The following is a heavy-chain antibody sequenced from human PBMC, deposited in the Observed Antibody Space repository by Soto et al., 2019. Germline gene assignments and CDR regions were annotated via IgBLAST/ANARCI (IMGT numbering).Heavy chain of an antibody. CDR1: GFTFSSYS. V-gene: IGHV3-48*02. J-gene: IGHJ3*02. CDR3: ARDYLYAFDI. Sequence: EVQLVESGGGLVQPGGSLRLSCAASGFTFSSYSMNWVRQAPGKGLEWVSYISSRSTSKYYEDSVRGRFTISRDNAKNSLYLQRNSLRDEDTAVYYCARDYLYAFDIWGQGTMVTVSP. CDR2: ISSRSTSK.